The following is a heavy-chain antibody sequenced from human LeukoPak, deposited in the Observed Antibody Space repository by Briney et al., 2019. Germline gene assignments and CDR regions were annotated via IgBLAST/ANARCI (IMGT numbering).Heavy chain of an antibody. Sequence: SVKVSCKASGGTFSSYAISWVRQAPGQGLEWMGGIIPIFGTANYAQKFPGRVTITADKSTSTAYMELSSLRSEDTAVYYGARGYGSGHGYSAFDIWGQGTMVTVSS. CDR3: ARGYGSGHGYSAFDI. J-gene: IGHJ3*02. V-gene: IGHV1-69*06. D-gene: IGHD3-10*01. CDR1: GGTFSSYA. CDR2: IIPIFGTA.